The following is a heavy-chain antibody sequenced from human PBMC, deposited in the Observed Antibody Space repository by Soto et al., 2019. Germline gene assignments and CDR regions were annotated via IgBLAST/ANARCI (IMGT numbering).Heavy chain of an antibody. D-gene: IGHD2-15*01. CDR3: AKFGGPYCSGGSCYGSH. CDR1: GFTFSSYA. CDR2: ISGSGGST. Sequence: PGGSLRLSCAASGFTFSSYAMSWVRQAPGKGLEWVSAISGSGGSTYYADSVKGRFTISRDNSKNTLSLQMNSLRAEDTAVYYCAKFGGPYCSGGSCYGSHSGQGTLVTVSS. J-gene: IGHJ4*02. V-gene: IGHV3-23*01.